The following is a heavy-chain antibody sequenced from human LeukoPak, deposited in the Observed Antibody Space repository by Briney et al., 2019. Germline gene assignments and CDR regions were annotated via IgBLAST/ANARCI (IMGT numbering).Heavy chain of an antibody. Sequence: GGSLRLSCAASGFTFSNYGIHWVRQAPGKGLEWVAVIWYDGSNQYYADSVKGRFTISRDNSKNTLYLQMNSLRAEDTAVYYCAKDFGSSSWFAPRFDPWGQGTLVTVSS. V-gene: IGHV3-33*06. J-gene: IGHJ5*02. CDR3: AKDFGSSSWFAPRFDP. CDR2: IWYDGSNQ. CDR1: GFTFSNYG. D-gene: IGHD6-13*01.